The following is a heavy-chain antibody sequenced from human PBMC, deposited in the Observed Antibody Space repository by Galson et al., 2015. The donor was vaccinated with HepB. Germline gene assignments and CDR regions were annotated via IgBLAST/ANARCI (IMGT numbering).Heavy chain of an antibody. Sequence: SLRLSCAASGFTFSSYGMHWVRQAPGKGLEWVAFIRYDGSNKYYADSVKGRFTISRDNSKNTLYLQMNSLRAEDTAVYYCAKERSVYKVFDYWGQGTLVTVSS. CDR2: IRYDGSNK. CDR3: AKERSVYKVFDY. J-gene: IGHJ4*02. D-gene: IGHD1-1*01. CDR1: GFTFSSYG. V-gene: IGHV3-30*02.